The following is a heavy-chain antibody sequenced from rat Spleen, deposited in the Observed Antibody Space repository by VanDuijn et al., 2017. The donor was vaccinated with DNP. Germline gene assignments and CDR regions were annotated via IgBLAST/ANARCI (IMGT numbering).Heavy chain of an antibody. CDR1: GLSLTSNS. Sequence: QVQLKESGPGLVQPSQTLSLTCTVSGLSLTSNSVNWVRQPPGKGLEWIGTIWSGGGTDYKSALKSRLSISRDTSKSQVLLKMNSLQSEDTAMYFCARDWYFDFWGPGTMVTVSS. J-gene: IGHJ1*01. CDR2: IWSGGGT. CDR3: ARDWYFDF. V-gene: IGHV2-47*01.